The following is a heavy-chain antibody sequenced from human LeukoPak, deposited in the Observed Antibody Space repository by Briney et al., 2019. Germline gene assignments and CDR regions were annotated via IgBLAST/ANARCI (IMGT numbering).Heavy chain of an antibody. CDR3: ARDGAVDILTGYGAFAI. CDR2: IFYTGST. V-gene: IGHV4-59*01. J-gene: IGHJ3*02. Sequence: PSETLSLTCTVSGGSISSYYWSWIRQSPGKGLEWIGYIFYTGSTNYNPSLKSRVTISLDTSKNQFSLKPNSVSAADTAVYYCARDGAVDILTGYGAFAIWGQGTMVTVSS. CDR1: GGSISSYY. D-gene: IGHD3-9*01.